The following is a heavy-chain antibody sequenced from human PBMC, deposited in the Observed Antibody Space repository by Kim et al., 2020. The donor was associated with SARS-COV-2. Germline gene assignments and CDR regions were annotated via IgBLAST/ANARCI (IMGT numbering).Heavy chain of an antibody. CDR3: ARHPENYDILTGAYNWFDP. D-gene: IGHD3-9*01. CDR2: IYYSGST. CDR1: GGSISSSSYY. V-gene: IGHV4-39*01. Sequence: SETLSLTCTVSGGSISSSSYYWGWFRQPPGKGLEWIGSIYYSGSTYYNPSLKSRVTISVDTSKNQFSLKLSSVTAADTAVYYCARHPENYDILTGAYNWFDPWGQGTLVTVSS. J-gene: IGHJ5*02.